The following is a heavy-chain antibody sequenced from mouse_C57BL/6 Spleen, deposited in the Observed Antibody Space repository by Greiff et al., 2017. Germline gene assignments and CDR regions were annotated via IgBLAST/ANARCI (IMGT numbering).Heavy chain of an antibody. J-gene: IGHJ1*03. D-gene: IGHD1-1*01. CDR3: ARGGYGSSYGWYFDV. V-gene: IGHV1-81*01. Sequence: VQLQQSGAELARPGASVKLSCKASGYTFTSYGISWVKQRPGQGLEWIGEIYPRSGNTYYNEKFKGKATLTVDKSSSTAYMELRSLTSEDSAVYFGARGGYGSSYGWYFDVWGTGTTVTVSS. CDR2: IYPRSGNT. CDR1: GYTFTSYG.